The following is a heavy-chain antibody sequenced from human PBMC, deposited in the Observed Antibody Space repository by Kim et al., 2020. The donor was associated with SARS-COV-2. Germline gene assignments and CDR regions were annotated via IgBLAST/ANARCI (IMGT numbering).Heavy chain of an antibody. CDR3: AGNVWTTNYYYYYYGMDV. CDR1: GGSISSSSYY. CDR2: IYYSGST. D-gene: IGHD2-8*01. J-gene: IGHJ6*02. V-gene: IGHV4-39*01. Sequence: SETLSLTCTVSGGSISSSSYYWGWIRQPPGKGLEWIGCIYYSGSTYYNPSLKSRVTISVDTSKNQFSLKLSSVTAADTAVYYCAGNVWTTNYYYYYYGMDVWGQGTTVTVSS.